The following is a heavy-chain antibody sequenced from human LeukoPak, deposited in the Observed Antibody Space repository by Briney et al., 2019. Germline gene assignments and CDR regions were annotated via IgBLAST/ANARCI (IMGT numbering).Heavy chain of an antibody. CDR2: IFPHDSNT. J-gene: IGHJ6*02. Sequence: EFLKICRWGSGDSFVDCVIGCVRQMTGKGPEWMGFIFPHDSNTKYSPSFQGQVPISVDKSISTAYVQWSSLKASDTAMYYCARYGIKGCSSTNCYTSYYYYGMDVWGQGTTVTVSS. CDR3: ARYGIKGCSSTNCYTSYYYYGMDV. CDR1: GDSFVDCV. D-gene: IGHD2-2*02. V-gene: IGHV5-51*01.